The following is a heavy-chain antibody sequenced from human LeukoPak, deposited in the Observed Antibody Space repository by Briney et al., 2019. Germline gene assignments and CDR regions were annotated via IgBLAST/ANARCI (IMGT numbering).Heavy chain of an antibody. CDR2: MSYSGTT. D-gene: IGHD2-2*01. Sequence: SETLSLTCTVSGGSISSGGYCWSWIRQHPGKGLEWIGYMSYSGTTGYNSSLRSRISISIDTSKNQFSLKLSSVTAADTAVYYCARLQYQLLLEFDPWGQGTLVTVSS. V-gene: IGHV4-31*03. CDR3: ARLQYQLLLEFDP. J-gene: IGHJ5*02. CDR1: GGSISSGGYC.